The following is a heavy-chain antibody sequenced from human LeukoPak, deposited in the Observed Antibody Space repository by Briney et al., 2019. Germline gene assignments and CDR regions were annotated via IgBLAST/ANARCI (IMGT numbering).Heavy chain of an antibody. CDR1: GGSISSYY. CDR3: ARSPNILTGRYYFDY. J-gene: IGHJ4*02. Sequence: SETLSLTCTVSGGSISSYYWSWIRQPPGKGLEWIGYIYYSGSTNYNPSLKSRVTISVDTSKNQFSLKLSSVTAADTAVYYCARSPNILTGRYYFDYWGQGTLVTVPS. V-gene: IGHV4-59*01. CDR2: IYYSGST. D-gene: IGHD3-9*01.